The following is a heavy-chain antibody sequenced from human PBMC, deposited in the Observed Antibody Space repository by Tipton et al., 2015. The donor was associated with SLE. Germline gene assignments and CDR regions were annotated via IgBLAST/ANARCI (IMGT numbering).Heavy chain of an antibody. Sequence: TLSLTCTVSGGSIRSYFWSWIRQSPGKGLEWIGNIDYTANPNYSPSLKSRVTISIDTSTNHFSLKLRSVTAADTAMYYCASERNGDWAAFDYWGQGILVTVSS. CDR1: GGSIRSYF. J-gene: IGHJ4*02. CDR2: IDYTANP. CDR3: ASERNGDWAAFDY. V-gene: IGHV4-59*01. D-gene: IGHD2-21*01.